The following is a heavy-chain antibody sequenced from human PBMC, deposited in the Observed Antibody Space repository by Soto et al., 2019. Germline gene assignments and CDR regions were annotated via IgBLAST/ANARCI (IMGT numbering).Heavy chain of an antibody. CDR2: INPSGGST. Sequence: ASVKVSCKASGYTFTSYYMHWVRQAPGQGLEWMGIINPSGGSTSYAQKFQGRVTMTRDTSTSTVYMELSSLRSEDTAVYYCTRGVVAATQRALDSKPRYYYYYYMDVSGKGTTVTVSS. V-gene: IGHV1-46*03. D-gene: IGHD2-15*01. J-gene: IGHJ6*03. CDR3: TRGVVAATQRALDSKPRYYYYYYMDV. CDR1: GYTFTSYY.